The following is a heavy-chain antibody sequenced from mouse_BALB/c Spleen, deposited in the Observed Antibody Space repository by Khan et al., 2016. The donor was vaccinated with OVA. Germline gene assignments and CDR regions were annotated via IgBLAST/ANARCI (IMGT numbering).Heavy chain of an antibody. D-gene: IGHD1-1*01. V-gene: IGHV1-7*01. CDR3: ARRGLRWNFDD. J-gene: IGHJ2*01. CDR2: INPSTGYT. Sequence: QVQLKQSGAELAKPGASVKMSCKASGYTFINYWILWVKQRPGQGLEWIGYINPSTGYTEYNQNFKDKATLTADKSSSTAYMQLSSLTSEDFAVYYCARRGLRWNFDDWGQGTTLTVSS. CDR1: GYTFINYW.